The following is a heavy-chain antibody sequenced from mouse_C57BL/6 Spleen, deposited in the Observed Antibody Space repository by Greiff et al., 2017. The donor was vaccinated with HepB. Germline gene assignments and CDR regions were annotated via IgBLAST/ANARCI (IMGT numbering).Heavy chain of an antibody. J-gene: IGHJ2*01. CDR3: ARSSNWDY. CDR2: ISPSSGYT. D-gene: IGHD4-1*01. CDR1: GYTFPSYW. V-gene: IGHV1-7*01. Sequence: VQLQQSGAELAKPGASVKLSCKASGYTFPSYWMYWVKQRPGQGLEWIGYISPSSGYTKYNQKFKDKATLTADKSSSTAYMQLSSLTYEDSAVYYCARSSNWDYWGQGTTLTVSS.